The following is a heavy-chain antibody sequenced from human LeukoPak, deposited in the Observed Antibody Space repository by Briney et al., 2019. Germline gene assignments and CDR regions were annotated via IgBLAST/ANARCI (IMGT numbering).Heavy chain of an antibody. CDR3: ARGGLAAMALPYYFDY. Sequence: GASVKVSCTASGYTFTGYYMHWVRQAPGQGLEWMGWINPNSGGTNYAQKFQGRVTMTRDTSISTAYMELSRLRSDDTAVYYCARGGLAAMALPYYFDYWGQGTLVTVSS. J-gene: IGHJ4*02. CDR1: GYTFTGYY. D-gene: IGHD5-18*01. V-gene: IGHV1-2*02. CDR2: INPNSGGT.